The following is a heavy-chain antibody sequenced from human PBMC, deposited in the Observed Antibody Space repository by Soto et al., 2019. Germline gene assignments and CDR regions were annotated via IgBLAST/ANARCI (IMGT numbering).Heavy chain of an antibody. J-gene: IGHJ4*02. Sequence: SETLSLTCTVSGGSISSGGYYWSWIRQHPGKGLEWIGYIYYSGSTYYNPSLKSRVTISVDTSKNQFSLKLSSVTAADTAVYYCARDTSSSAIDYWGQGTLVTVSS. V-gene: IGHV4-31*03. CDR2: IYYSGST. CDR3: ARDTSSSAIDY. CDR1: GGSISSGGYY. D-gene: IGHD6-6*01.